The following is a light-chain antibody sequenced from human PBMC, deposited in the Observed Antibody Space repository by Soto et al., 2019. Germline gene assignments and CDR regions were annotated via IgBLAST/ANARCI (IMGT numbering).Light chain of an antibody. V-gene: IGKV3-15*01. CDR1: QSVNSK. CDR3: QQYNNWPLT. J-gene: IGKJ1*01. Sequence: EIVMTQSPATLSVSPGERATLSCRASQSVNSKLAWYQQKPGQVPRLLIYSASTRDTGIPARFSGSGSGTEFTLTISSPQSEDFAVYYCQQYNNWPLTFGQGTKVEIK. CDR2: SAS.